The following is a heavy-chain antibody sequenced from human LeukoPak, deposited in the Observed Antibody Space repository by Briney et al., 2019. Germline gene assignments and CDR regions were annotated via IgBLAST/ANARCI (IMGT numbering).Heavy chain of an antibody. D-gene: IGHD3-22*01. CDR2: INPNSGGT. J-gene: IGHJ3*02. Sequence: ASVKVACKASGYTLTGYYMHWVRQAPGQGLEWMGWINPNSGGTNYAQKFQGRVTMTRDTSISTAYMELSRLRSDDTAVYYCARDSAPIDYYDSSGYYSDAFDIWGQGTMVTVSS. CDR3: ARDSAPIDYYDSSGYYSDAFDI. CDR1: GYTLTGYY. V-gene: IGHV1-2*02.